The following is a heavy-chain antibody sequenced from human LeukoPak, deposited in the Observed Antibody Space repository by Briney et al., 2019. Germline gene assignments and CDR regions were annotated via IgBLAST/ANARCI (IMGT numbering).Heavy chain of an antibody. Sequence: ASVKVSCTASGYTFTTHDINWVRQATGQGLEWLGWMSPNSGDTGYAQKFQGRVTMTSDSSISTAYMELSSLRSEDTAIYYCVRTPPNWGFDYWGQGTLVTVSS. J-gene: IGHJ4*02. CDR2: MSPNSGDT. D-gene: IGHD7-27*01. CDR3: VRTPPNWGFDY. CDR1: GYTFTTHD. V-gene: IGHV1-8*01.